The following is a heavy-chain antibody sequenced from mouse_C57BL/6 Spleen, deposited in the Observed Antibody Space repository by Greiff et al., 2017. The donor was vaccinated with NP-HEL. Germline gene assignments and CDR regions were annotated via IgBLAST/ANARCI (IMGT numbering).Heavy chain of an antibody. Sequence: QVQLQQSGAELVRPGASVTLSCKASGYTFTDYEMHWVKQTPVHGLEWIGAIDPEPGGTAYNQKFKGKAILTADKSSSTAYMELRSLTSEDSAVYYCTRGGYYGNYHAMDYWGQGTSVTVSS. D-gene: IGHD2-1*01. J-gene: IGHJ4*01. V-gene: IGHV1-15*01. CDR1: GYTFTDYE. CDR3: TRGGYYGNYHAMDY. CDR2: IDPEPGGT.